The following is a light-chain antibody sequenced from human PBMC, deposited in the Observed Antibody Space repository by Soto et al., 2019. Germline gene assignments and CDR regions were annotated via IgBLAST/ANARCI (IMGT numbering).Light chain of an antibody. Sequence: QSVLTQPRSVSGSPGQSVTISCTGTSSDVGAYNYVSWYQQHPGKAPKFLIYDVSKRPSGVPDRFSGSKSDNTASLTISGLQAEDEADYYCCSYTISNTLPFVFGTGTKVTVL. CDR2: DVS. CDR1: SSDVGAYNY. V-gene: IGLV2-11*01. J-gene: IGLJ1*01. CDR3: CSYTISNTLPFV.